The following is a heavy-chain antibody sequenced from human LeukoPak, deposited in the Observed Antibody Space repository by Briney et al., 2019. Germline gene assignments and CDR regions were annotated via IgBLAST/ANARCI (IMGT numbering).Heavy chain of an antibody. J-gene: IGHJ2*01. V-gene: IGHV3-74*01. Sequence: HPGRSLRLSWSASGFAFSSYWTHWVRQVPGKGLVWVSRINIDGSIITYADSVKGRFTISRDNAKDNLYVQMNSLGAEDTAVYYCARELRDYWYFDLWGRGTLVTVSS. CDR3: ARELRDYWYFDL. CDR1: GFAFSSYW. D-gene: IGHD2-8*01. CDR2: INIDGSII.